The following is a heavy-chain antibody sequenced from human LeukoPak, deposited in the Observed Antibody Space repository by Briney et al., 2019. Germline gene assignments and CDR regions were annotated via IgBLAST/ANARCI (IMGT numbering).Heavy chain of an antibody. D-gene: IGHD3-10*01. CDR2: IYYSGST. CDR1: GGSISSSSYY. Sequence: SETLSLTCTVAGGSISSSSYYWGWIRQPPGKGLEWIGSIYYSGSTYYNPSLKSRVTISVDTSKNQFSLKLSSVTAADTAVYYCARDRPVGFGELLGWFDPWGQGTLVTVSS. CDR3: ARDRPVGFGELLGWFDP. V-gene: IGHV4-39*07. J-gene: IGHJ5*02.